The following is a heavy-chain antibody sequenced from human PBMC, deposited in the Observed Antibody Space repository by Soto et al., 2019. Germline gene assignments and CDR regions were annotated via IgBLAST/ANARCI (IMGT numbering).Heavy chain of an antibody. CDR3: ARAKTYCGMDV. CDR2: IIPIFGTA. CDR1: GGTFSSYA. V-gene: IGHV1-69*01. J-gene: IGHJ6*02. Sequence: QVQLVQSGAEVKKPGSSVKVSCKASGGTFSSYAISWVRQAPGQGLEWIGGIIPIFGTANYAQKFQGRVTSTADESTSTAYMELSSLRSEDTAVYYCARAKTYCGMDVWGQGTTVTVYS.